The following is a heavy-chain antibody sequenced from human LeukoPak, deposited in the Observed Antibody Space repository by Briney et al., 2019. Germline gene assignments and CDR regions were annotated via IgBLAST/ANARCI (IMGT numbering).Heavy chain of an antibody. CDR1: GFTFTNYW. CDR3: ASGWGHMVVSN. D-gene: IGHD2-21*01. Sequence: PGGSLRLSCAASGFTFTNYWMSWVRQAPGKGLEWVAKIKQDESEIYYVDSKKGRFTISRDNAKNSLYLQVNSMRAEDTAVYYCASGWGHMVVSNWGQGTLVTVSS. V-gene: IGHV3-7*01. CDR2: IKQDESEI. J-gene: IGHJ4*02.